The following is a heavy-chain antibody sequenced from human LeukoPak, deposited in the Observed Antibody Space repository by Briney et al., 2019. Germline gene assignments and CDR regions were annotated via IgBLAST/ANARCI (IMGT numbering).Heavy chain of an antibody. CDR2: IWYDGSNK. CDR1: GFTFSSYA. CDR3: ARAWLGARLGAFDI. D-gene: IGHD3-10*01. Sequence: QPGGSLRLSCAASGFTFSSYAMHWVRQAPGKGLEWVAVIWYDGSNKYYANSVKGRFIISRDNSKNTLYLQMNSLRAEGTAVYYCARAWLGARLGAFDIWGQGTMVTVSS. V-gene: IGHV3-33*01. J-gene: IGHJ3*02.